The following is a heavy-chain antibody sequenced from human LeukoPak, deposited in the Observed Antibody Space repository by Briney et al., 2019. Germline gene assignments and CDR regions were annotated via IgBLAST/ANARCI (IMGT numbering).Heavy chain of an antibody. Sequence: GGSLRLSCAASGFTSSYFWMYWVRQAPGKGLVWVSRINNDGSSTSYADSVRGRFTISRDNAKNTLSLQMNSLRAEDTAVYYCARTPYYYGMDVWGQGTTVTVSS. J-gene: IGHJ6*02. CDR1: GFTSSYFW. CDR3: ARTPYYYGMDV. V-gene: IGHV3-74*01. CDR2: INNDGSST.